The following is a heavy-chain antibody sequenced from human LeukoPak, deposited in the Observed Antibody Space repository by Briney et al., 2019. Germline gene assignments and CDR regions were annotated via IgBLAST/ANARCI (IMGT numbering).Heavy chain of an antibody. V-gene: IGHV3-73*01. D-gene: IGHD5-18*01. CDR1: GFTFSGSA. CDR3: TGDGRYSYGYKAFNY. Sequence: GGSLRLSCAASGFTFSGSAMHGVRQASGKGLEWVGRIRSKANSYATAYAASVKGRFTISRDDSKNTAYLQMNSLKTEDTAVYYCTGDGRYSYGYKAFNYWGQGTLVTVSS. J-gene: IGHJ4*02. CDR2: IRSKANSYAT.